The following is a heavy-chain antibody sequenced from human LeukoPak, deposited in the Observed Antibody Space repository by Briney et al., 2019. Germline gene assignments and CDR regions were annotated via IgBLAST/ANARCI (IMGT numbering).Heavy chain of an antibody. CDR2: IYYRGST. CDR1: GGSISSGGYY. CDR3: ATNPLSDYGDYGLGY. D-gene: IGHD4-17*01. J-gene: IGHJ4*02. Sequence: SETLSLTCTVSGGSISSGGYYWSWIRQHPGKGLEWIGYIYYRGSTYYNPSLKSRVTISVDTSKNQFSLKLSSVTAADTAAYYCATNPLSDYGDYGLGYWGQGTLVTVSS. V-gene: IGHV4-31*03.